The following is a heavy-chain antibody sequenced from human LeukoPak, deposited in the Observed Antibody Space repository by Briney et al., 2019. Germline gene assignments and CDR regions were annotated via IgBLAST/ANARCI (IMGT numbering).Heavy chain of an antibody. J-gene: IGHJ4*02. V-gene: IGHV3-33*03. CDR1: GFTFSSYG. CDR2: IWYDGSNK. D-gene: IGHD3-22*01. CDR3: AKGGDGSGYYGGPDY. Sequence: PGGSLRLSCAASGFTFSSYGMHWVRQAPGKGLEWVAVIWYDGSNKYYADSVKGRFIISRDNSKNTLYLQMNSLRAGDTAVYYCAKGGDGSGYYGGPDYWGQGTLVTVSS.